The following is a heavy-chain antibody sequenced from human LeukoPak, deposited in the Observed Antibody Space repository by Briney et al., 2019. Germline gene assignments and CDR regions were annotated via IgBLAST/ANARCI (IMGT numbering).Heavy chain of an antibody. D-gene: IGHD3-3*01. CDR2: IYHSGST. V-gene: IGHV4-38-2*01. CDR3: ARLSITIYNCFDP. CDR1: GYCISSGYY. J-gene: IGHJ5*02. Sequence: PSETLSLTCAVSGYCISSGYYWGWIRQPPGKGLEWIGSIYHSGSTYYNPSLKSRVTISVDTSKNQFSLKLSSVTAADTAVYYCARLSITIYNCFDPWGQGTLVTVSS.